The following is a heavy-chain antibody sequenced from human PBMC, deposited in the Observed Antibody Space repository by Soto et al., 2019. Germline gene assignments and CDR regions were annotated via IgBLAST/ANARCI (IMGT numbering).Heavy chain of an antibody. D-gene: IGHD4-17*01. CDR3: ARERFYGDYVIGVSDY. CDR1: GFTFSDYY. Sequence: GGSLRLSCAASGFTFSDYYMSWIRQAPGKGLEWVSYISSSGSTIYYADSVKGRFTISRDNAKNSLYLQMNSLRAEDTAVYYCARERFYGDYVIGVSDYWGQGTLVTVSS. V-gene: IGHV3-11*01. J-gene: IGHJ4*02. CDR2: ISSSGSTI.